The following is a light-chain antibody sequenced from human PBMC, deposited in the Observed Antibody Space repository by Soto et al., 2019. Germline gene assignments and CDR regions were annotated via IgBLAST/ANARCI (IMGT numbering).Light chain of an antibody. Sequence: DMQMTQSPYTLSASVGERVTIIRRASQSISSLLAWYQQKPGKARKVLIYDASSLESGVPSRFSGSGSGTEFTLTISSLQPDDFATYYCQQYNTYLTFGQGTKVDIK. J-gene: IGKJ1*01. CDR1: QSISSL. CDR2: DAS. V-gene: IGKV1-5*02. CDR3: QQYNTYLT.